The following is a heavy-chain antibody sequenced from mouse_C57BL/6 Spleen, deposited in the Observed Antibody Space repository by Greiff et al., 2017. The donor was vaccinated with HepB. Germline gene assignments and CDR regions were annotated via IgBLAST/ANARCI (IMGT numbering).Heavy chain of an antibody. V-gene: IGHV1-61*01. J-gene: IGHJ2*01. CDR3: AREGAAVVYFDY. Sequence: VQLQQPGAELVRPGSSVKLSCKASGYTFTSYWMDWVKQRPGQGLEWIGNIYPSDSETHYNQKFKDKATLTVDKSSSTAYMQLSSLTSEDSAVYYCAREGAAVVYFDYWGQGTTLTVSS. CDR2: IYPSDSET. CDR1: GYTFTSYW. D-gene: IGHD1-1*01.